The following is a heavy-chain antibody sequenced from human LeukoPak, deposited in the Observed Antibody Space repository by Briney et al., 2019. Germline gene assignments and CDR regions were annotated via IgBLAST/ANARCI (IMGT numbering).Heavy chain of an antibody. J-gene: IGHJ4*02. CDR3: ARADSSSWSSFDY. D-gene: IGHD6-13*01. Sequence: SETLSLTCTVSGGPISSYYWSWIRQPPGKGLEWIGYIYYSGSTNYNPSLKSRVTISVDTSKNQFSLKLSSVTAADTAVYYCARADSSSWSSFDYWGQGTLVTVSS. V-gene: IGHV4-59*01. CDR2: IYYSGST. CDR1: GGPISSYY.